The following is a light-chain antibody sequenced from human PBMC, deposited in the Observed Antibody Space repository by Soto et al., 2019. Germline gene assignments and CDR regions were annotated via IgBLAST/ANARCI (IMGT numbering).Light chain of an antibody. CDR2: DVK. CDR1: SSDVGGYNY. Sequence: QSALTQPRSVSGSPGQSVTISCTGTSSDVGGYNYVSWYQQHPGRAPRVMIYDVKTRPSGVPDRFSGSKSGNTASLTISELQAEDEADYYCCSYAGDYTFVFGMGTKVTV. CDR3: CSYAGDYTFV. V-gene: IGLV2-11*01. J-gene: IGLJ1*01.